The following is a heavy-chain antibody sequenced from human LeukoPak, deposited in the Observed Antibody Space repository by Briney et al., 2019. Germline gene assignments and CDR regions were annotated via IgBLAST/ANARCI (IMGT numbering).Heavy chain of an antibody. D-gene: IGHD4/OR15-4a*01. CDR3: ARFAVVMTIET. J-gene: IGHJ5*02. CDR1: DCSFTFYF. V-gene: IGHV1-2*02. CDR2: INPDSGGT. Sequence: ASVRVSLTCSDCSFTFYFIDWVCHAPGQGLEWMGWINPDSGGTKYAQKFHGRVTMARDTSTSTAYMELSGLASDDTAVYYCARFAVVMTIETWGQGTLVTVSS.